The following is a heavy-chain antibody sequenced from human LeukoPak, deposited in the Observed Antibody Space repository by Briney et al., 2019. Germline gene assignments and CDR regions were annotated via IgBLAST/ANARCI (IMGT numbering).Heavy chain of an antibody. CDR2: ISSSSSYI. CDR3: ARNYYGSGSYYY. CDR1: GFTFSSYS. J-gene: IGHJ4*01. V-gene: IGHV3-21*01. Sequence: GGSLRLSCAASGFTFSSYSMNWVRQAPGKGLEWVSSISSSSSYIYYADSVKGRFTISRDNAKNSLYLQMNSLRAEDKAFFYLARNYYGSGSYYYWGQGTLVTVSS. D-gene: IGHD3-10*01.